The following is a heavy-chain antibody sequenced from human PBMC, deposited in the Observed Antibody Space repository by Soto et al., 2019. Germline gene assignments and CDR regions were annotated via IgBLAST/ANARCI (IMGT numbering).Heavy chain of an antibody. J-gene: IGHJ5*02. CDR2: IYYSGST. CDR3: AREPGYSYGFFAS. Sequence: QVQLQESGPGLVKPSQTLSLTCTVSGGSISSGGYYWSWIRQHPGKGLEWIGYIYYSGSTSYNPSLKMRVTITVDPSKSQFSRKLSSVTAADTAVYYCAREPGYSYGFFASWGQGTLVTVSS. V-gene: IGHV4-31*03. CDR1: GGSISSGGYY. D-gene: IGHD5-18*01.